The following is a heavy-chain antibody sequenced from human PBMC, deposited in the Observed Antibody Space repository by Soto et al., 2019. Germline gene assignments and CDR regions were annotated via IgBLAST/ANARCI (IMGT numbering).Heavy chain of an antibody. CDR2: ISNDGSSK. CDR1: GFTFSSYA. Sequence: QVQLVEYGGGVVQPGRSLRLSCAASGFTFSSYAMHWVRQPPGKGLEWVAVISNDGSSKYHVDSVKGRFIISRDNSKNTLYLQMNSLRAEDTAVYYCAKDKQPYSSRGYDFDYWGQGTLVTVSS. CDR3: AKDKQPYSSRGYDFDY. V-gene: IGHV3-30*18. J-gene: IGHJ4*02. D-gene: IGHD6-13*01.